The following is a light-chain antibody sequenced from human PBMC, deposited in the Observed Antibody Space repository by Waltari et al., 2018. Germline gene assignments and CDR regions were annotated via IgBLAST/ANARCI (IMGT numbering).Light chain of an antibody. Sequence: EIVLTQSPATVSLSPGERATLSCRAGQCVSSYLACYQQTSGQAPRIPIYDASNRSTGIPARFSGGGSGTDFTLTISSLEPEDFAVYCCQRRSDWLLTFGGGTKVEIK. CDR1: QCVSSY. J-gene: IGKJ4*01. CDR3: QRRSDWLLT. CDR2: DAS. V-gene: IGKV3-11*01.